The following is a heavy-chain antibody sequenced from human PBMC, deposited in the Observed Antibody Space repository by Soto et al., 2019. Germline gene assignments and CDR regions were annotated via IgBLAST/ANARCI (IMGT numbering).Heavy chain of an antibody. CDR1: GGSFSGYY. CDR3: ARVGGYSYGYWRTGFDP. V-gene: IGHV4-34*01. CDR2: INHSGST. D-gene: IGHD5-18*01. Sequence: NPSETLSLTCAVYGGSFSGYYWSWIRQHPGKGLEWIGEINHSGSTNYNPSLKSRVTISVDTSKNQFSLKLSSVTAADTAVYYCARVGGYSYGYWRTGFDPWGQGTLVTVSS. J-gene: IGHJ5*02.